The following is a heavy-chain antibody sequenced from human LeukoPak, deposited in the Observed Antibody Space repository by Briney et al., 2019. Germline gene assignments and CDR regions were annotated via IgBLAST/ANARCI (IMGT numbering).Heavy chain of an antibody. J-gene: IGHJ4*02. Sequence: GGSLRLSCAASGFTFSSYSMNWVRQAPGKGLEWVSYISSSSSTIYYADSVKGRFTISRDNAKNSLYLQMNSLRAEDTAVYYCASADYYYGSGSYYGFDYWGQGTLVTVSS. CDR3: ASADYYYGSGSYYGFDY. V-gene: IGHV3-48*04. CDR1: GFTFSSYS. CDR2: ISSSSSTI. D-gene: IGHD3-10*01.